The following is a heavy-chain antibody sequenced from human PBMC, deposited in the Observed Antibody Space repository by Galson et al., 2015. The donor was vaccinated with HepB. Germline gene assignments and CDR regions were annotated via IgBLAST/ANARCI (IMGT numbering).Heavy chain of an antibody. CDR1: GFTSGNYA. Sequence: SLRLSCAASGFTSGNYAMSWGRQAPGPGKGLEWVAAISTSGTTAYYADSVKGRFTISRDNPKNTLYLQMNSLRVEDTAVYYCATHDYGDFDRIRRGMDVWGQGTTVTVSS. J-gene: IGHJ6*02. CDR3: ATHDYGDFDRIRRGMDV. CDR2: ISTSGTTA. D-gene: IGHD4-17*01. V-gene: IGHV3-23*01.